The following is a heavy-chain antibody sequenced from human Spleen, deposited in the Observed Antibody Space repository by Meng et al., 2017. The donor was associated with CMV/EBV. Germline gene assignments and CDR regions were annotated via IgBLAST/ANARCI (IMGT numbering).Heavy chain of an antibody. V-gene: IGHV3-13*01. D-gene: IGHD1-7*01. CDR2: TGTHNDA. J-gene: IGHJ4*02. CDR3: AKDNWNYRSYFDY. CDR1: GFTFGNYD. Sequence: GESLKISCAASGFTFGNYDMHWVRRATGKGLEWVSATGTHNDAYYAASVKGRFTVSRENARNSFYLQMNSLRAGDTAVYYCAKDNWNYRSYFDYWGQGTLVTVSS.